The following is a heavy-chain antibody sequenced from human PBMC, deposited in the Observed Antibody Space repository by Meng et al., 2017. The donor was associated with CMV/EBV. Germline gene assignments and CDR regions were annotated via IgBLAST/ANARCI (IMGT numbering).Heavy chain of an antibody. V-gene: IGHV3-15*01. D-gene: IGHD1-26*01. CDR1: GFTFSNAW. Sequence: GESLKISCAASGFTFSNAWMSWVRQAPGKGLEWVGRIKSKTDGGTTDYAAPVKGRFTTSRDDSKNTLYLQMNSLKTEDTAVYYCTTVGATFPSDYWGQGTLVTVSS. CDR2: IKSKTDGGTT. J-gene: IGHJ4*02. CDR3: TTVGATFPSDY.